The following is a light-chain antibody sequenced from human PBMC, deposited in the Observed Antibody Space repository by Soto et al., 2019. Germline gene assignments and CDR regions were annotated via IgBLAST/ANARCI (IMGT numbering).Light chain of an antibody. Sequence: EIVLTQSPGTLSLSPGERATLSCRASQSVSNRFLAWYQQKPGQAPRLLIYGASNRATGIPDRFSGSGSGTDFTLTISRVEPEDSAVYYCQQYDTSWLTFGGGTKVEIK. CDR1: QSVSNRF. CDR2: GAS. CDR3: QQYDTSWLT. V-gene: IGKV3-20*01. J-gene: IGKJ4*01.